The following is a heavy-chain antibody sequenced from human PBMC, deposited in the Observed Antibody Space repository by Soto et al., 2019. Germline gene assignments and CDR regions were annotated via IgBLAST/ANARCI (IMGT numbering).Heavy chain of an antibody. V-gene: IGHV3-30-3*01. CDR3: ARTRIAVAGMYYYYYYGMDV. CDR1: GFTFSSYA. Sequence: PGGSLRLSCAASGFTFSSYAMHWVRQAPGKGLEWVAVISYDGSNKYYADSVKGRFTISRDNSKNTLYLQMNSLRAEDTAVYYCARTRIAVAGMYYYYYYGMDVWGQGTTVTVS. CDR2: ISYDGSNK. D-gene: IGHD6-19*01. J-gene: IGHJ6*02.